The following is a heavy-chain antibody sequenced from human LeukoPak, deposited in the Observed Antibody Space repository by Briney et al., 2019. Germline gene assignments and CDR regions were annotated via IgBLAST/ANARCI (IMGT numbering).Heavy chain of an antibody. D-gene: IGHD4-17*01. CDR1: GFTYSSYS. CDR3: ARVDDYGDYGHFDY. J-gene: IGHJ4*02. CDR2: ISSSSSYI. V-gene: IGHV3-21*01. Sequence: GGSLRLSCAASGFTYSSYSMNWVRQAPGKGLEWVSSISSSSSYIYYADSVKGRFTISRDNAKNSLYLQMNSLRAEDTAVYYCARVDDYGDYGHFDYWGQGTLVTVSS.